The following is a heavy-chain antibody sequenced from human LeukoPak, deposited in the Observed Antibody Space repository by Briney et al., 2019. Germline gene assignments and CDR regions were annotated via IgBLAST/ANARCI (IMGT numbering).Heavy chain of an antibody. D-gene: IGHD6-19*01. CDR2: ISGSGGST. Sequence: GGSPRLSCAASGFTFSSYAMSWVRQAPGKGLEWVTAISGSGGSTYYADSVKGRFTISRDNSKNTLYLQMNSLRAEDTAVYYCAKGGEKYSSGWYPHYYYYMDVWGKGTTVTVS. CDR3: AKGGEKYSSGWYPHYYYYMDV. CDR1: GFTFSSYA. V-gene: IGHV3-23*01. J-gene: IGHJ6*03.